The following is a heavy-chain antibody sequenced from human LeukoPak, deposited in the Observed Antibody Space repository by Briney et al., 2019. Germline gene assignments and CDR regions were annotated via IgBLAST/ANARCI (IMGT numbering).Heavy chain of an antibody. Sequence: SETLSLTCAVYGGSFSGYYWSWIRQPPGKGLEWIGEINHSGSTKYNPSLKSRLTISVDTSKNQFSLKVTSVTAADTAVYYCAKGQDYYDSSGYYWNYFDYWGQGTLVTVSS. V-gene: IGHV4-34*01. CDR3: AKGQDYYDSSGYYWNYFDY. J-gene: IGHJ4*02. D-gene: IGHD3-22*01. CDR2: INHSGST. CDR1: GGSFSGYY.